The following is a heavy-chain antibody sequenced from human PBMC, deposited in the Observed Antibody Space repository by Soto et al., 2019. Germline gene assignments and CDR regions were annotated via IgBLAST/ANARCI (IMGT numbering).Heavy chain of an antibody. V-gene: IGHV1-69*04. CDR2: IIPILGIA. D-gene: IGHD2-2*01. J-gene: IGHJ4*02. Sequence: ASVKVSCKASGGTFSSYTISWVRQAPGQGLEWMGRIIPILGIANYAQKFQGRVTITADKSTSTAYMELSSLRSEDTAVYYCAREYCSSTSCPTPGPFDYWGQGTLVTAPQ. CDR3: AREYCSSTSCPTPGPFDY. CDR1: GGTFSSYT.